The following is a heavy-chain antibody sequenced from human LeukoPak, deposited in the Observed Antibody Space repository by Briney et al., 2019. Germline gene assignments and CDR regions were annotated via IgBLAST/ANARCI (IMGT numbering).Heavy chain of an antibody. CDR1: GFIFSSYS. J-gene: IGHJ4*02. CDR3: AKGDSGTYQSYFDY. CDR2: MSGSGGSI. Sequence: PGGSLRLSCAASGFIFSSYSMSWVRQAPGKGLEWVSTMSGSGGSIYYADSVKGRFTISRDNFKNTLYLQMNSLRAEDTAVYYCAKGDSGTYQSYFDYWGQGTLVTVSS. V-gene: IGHV3-23*01. D-gene: IGHD1-26*01.